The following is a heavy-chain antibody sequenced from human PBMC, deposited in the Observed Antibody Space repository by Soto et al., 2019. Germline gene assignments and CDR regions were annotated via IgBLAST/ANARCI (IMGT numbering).Heavy chain of an antibody. J-gene: IGHJ5*02. V-gene: IGHV3-74*01. Sequence: HPGGSLRLSCAASGFNFSNHWMHWVRQRPAEGLVWVSRITSDGKSKAYAESVKGRFAISRDNAKNTLYLQMNGLTAEDTAVYYCARESGDWPLNWFDPWGQGTLVTV. CDR3: ARESGDWPLNWFDP. D-gene: IGHD2-21*02. CDR1: GFNFSNHW. CDR2: ITSDGKSK.